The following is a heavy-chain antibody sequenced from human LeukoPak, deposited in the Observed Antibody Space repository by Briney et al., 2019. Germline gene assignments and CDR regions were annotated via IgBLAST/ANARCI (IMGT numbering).Heavy chain of an antibody. Sequence: GGSLRLSCAASGFTLNSHWMHWVRQAPGQSLVWVSRIETDERRITYADSVKGRFTLFRDNAKSTLYLQMNSLRVDDTGVYYSVRDTTVSRMDVWGPGTTVTVSS. V-gene: IGHV3-74*01. CDR3: VRDTTVSRMDV. D-gene: IGHD1-1*01. J-gene: IGHJ6*02. CDR2: IETDERRI. CDR1: GFTLNSHW.